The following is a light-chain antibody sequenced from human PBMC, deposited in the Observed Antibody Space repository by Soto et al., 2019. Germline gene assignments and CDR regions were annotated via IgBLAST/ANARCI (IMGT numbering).Light chain of an antibody. V-gene: IGKV2-28*01. Sequence: EIVMTQSPLSLPVTPGETASISYRTSQNLLHSNGYNYLDWYLQKSGQSPQLLISMGSNRASGVPDRFGGSGSGSDFTLKISRVEAEDVGVYYCMQALHSRRFTFGRGTKVDIK. J-gene: IGKJ3*01. CDR3: MQALHSRRFT. CDR1: QNLLHSNGYNY. CDR2: MGS.